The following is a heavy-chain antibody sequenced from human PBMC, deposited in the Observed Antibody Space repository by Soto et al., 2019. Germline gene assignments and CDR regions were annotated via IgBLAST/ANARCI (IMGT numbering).Heavy chain of an antibody. CDR3: AQDVLRYFDWLSADAFDI. CDR2: ISYDGSNK. CDR1: GFTFSSYG. D-gene: IGHD3-9*01. V-gene: IGHV3-30*18. Sequence: QPGGSLRLSCAASGFTFSSYGMHWVRQAPGKGLEWVAVISYDGSNKYYADSVKGRFTISRDNSKNTLYLQMNSLRAEDTAVYYCAQDVLRYFDWLSADAFDIWGQGTMVTVSS. J-gene: IGHJ3*02.